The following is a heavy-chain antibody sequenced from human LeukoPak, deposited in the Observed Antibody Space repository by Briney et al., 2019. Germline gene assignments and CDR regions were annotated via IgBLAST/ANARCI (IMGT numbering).Heavy chain of an antibody. CDR3: ARDWGRGDSKYLDF. CDR1: GFTFSSYA. CDR2: ISYDGSNK. Sequence: QAGGSLRLSCAASGFTFSSYAMHWVRQAPGKGLEWVAVISYDGSNKYYADSVKGRFTISRDNSKNTLYLQMNSLRAEDTAVYFCARDWGRGDSKYLDFWGQGILVTVSS. D-gene: IGHD4-17*01. V-gene: IGHV3-30*04. J-gene: IGHJ4*02.